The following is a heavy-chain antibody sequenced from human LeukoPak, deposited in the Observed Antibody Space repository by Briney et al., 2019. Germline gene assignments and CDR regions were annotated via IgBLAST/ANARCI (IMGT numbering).Heavy chain of an antibody. CDR3: AKTATTLAPQAYFYFGMDV. CDR2: LDGGGVST. V-gene: IGHV3-23*01. CDR1: GFTFSSYA. D-gene: IGHD2/OR15-2a*01. Sequence: GGSLRLSCAASGFTFSSYAMNWVRQSPGKGLEWVSGLDGGGVSTYYADFVRGRFSISRDNSKNTLFLQMHSLRAEDTAVYYCAKTATTLAPQAYFYFGMDVWGQGTTVTVSS. J-gene: IGHJ6*02.